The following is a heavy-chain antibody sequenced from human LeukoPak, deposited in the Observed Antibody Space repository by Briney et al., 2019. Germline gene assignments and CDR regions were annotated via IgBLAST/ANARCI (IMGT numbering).Heavy chain of an antibody. CDR2: ISYDGSNK. CDR3: AKGRSGSGDIDI. D-gene: IGHD3-10*01. V-gene: IGHV3-30*18. Sequence: GGSLRLSCAASGFAFSSYGMHWVRQAPGKGLEWVAVISYDGSNKYYADSVKGRFTISRDNSKNTLYLQMNSLRAEDTAVYYCAKGRSGSGDIDIWAQGTMVTVSS. CDR1: GFAFSSYG. J-gene: IGHJ3*02.